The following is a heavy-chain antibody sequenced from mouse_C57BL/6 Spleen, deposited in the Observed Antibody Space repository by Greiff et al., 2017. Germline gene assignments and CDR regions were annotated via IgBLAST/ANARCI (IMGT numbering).Heavy chain of an antibody. CDR3: ARGYGNYGYFDV. V-gene: IGHV1-80*01. CDR1: GYAFSSYW. Sequence: QVQLQQSGAELVKPGASVKISCKASGYAFSSYWMNWVKQRPGKGLEWIGQIYPGDGDTNYNGKFKGKATLTADKSSSTAYMQLSRLTSEDSAVYFCARGYGNYGYFDVWGTGTTVTVSS. CDR2: IYPGDGDT. D-gene: IGHD2-10*02. J-gene: IGHJ1*03.